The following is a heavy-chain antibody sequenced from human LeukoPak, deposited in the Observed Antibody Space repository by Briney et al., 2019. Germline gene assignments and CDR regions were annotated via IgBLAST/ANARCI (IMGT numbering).Heavy chain of an antibody. CDR3: ARLPSEKQLWLPYYYYYYMDV. V-gene: IGHV1-18*01. Sequence: ASVKVSCKASGYTFTSYGISWVRQAPGQGLEWMGWISAYNGNTNYAQKLQGRVTMTTDTSTSTAYMELRSLRSDDTAVYYCARLPSEKQLWLPYYYYYYMDVWGKGTTVTVSS. D-gene: IGHD5-18*01. CDR1: GYTFTSYG. J-gene: IGHJ6*03. CDR2: ISAYNGNT.